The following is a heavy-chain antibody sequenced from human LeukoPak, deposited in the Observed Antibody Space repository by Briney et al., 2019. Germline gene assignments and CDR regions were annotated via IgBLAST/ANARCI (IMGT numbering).Heavy chain of an antibody. J-gene: IGHJ4*02. CDR1: GFTFSSYA. CDR2: ISGSGGST. CDR3: AKLGGNGYSYGYFDY. Sequence: GGSLRLSCAASGFTFSSYAMSWVRQAPGKGLEWVSAISGSGGSTYYADSVKGRFTISRDNSKNTLYLQMNSLGAEDTAVYYCAKLGGNGYSYGYFDYWGQGTLVTVSS. D-gene: IGHD5-18*01. V-gene: IGHV3-23*01.